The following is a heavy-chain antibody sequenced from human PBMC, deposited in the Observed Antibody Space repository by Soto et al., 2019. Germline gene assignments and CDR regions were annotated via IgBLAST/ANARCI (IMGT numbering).Heavy chain of an antibody. CDR2: ISGSGGST. V-gene: IGHV3-23*01. D-gene: IGHD6-13*01. Sequence: VPLLESGGGLVQPGGSLRLSCAASGFTFSSYAMSWVRQAPGKGLEWVSAISGSGGSTYYADSVKGRFTISRDNSKKTLYLQMNSLRAEDTAVYYCAKENGYSSSWFEFDYWGPGTLVTVSS. CDR1: GFTFSSYA. J-gene: IGHJ4*02. CDR3: AKENGYSSSWFEFDY.